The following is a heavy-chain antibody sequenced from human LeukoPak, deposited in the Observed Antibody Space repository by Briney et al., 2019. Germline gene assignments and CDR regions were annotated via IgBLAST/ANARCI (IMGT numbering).Heavy chain of an antibody. CDR1: GGSISSGGYS. J-gene: IGHJ4*02. CDR3: ARVENCSGGSCYVWYFDY. CDR2: IYYSGST. D-gene: IGHD2-15*01. V-gene: IGHV4-31*11. Sequence: PSQTLSLTCAVSGGSISSGGYSWSWIRQPPGKGLEWIGYIYYSGSTYYNPSLKSRVTISVDTSENQFSLKLSSVTAADTAVYYCARVENCSGGSCYVWYFDYWGQGTLVTVSS.